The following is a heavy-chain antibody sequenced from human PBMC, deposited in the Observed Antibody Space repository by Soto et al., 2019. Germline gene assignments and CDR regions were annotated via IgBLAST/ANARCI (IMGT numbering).Heavy chain of an antibody. CDR1: GGSISSYY. Sequence: PSETLSLTCTVSGGSISSYYWNWIRQPPGKGLEWIGYIYYNGNTNYNPSLQSRVAMSVDTSKNQFSLKRRSVTAADTAVYYCARDVGYFDYWGQGTLVTVSS. CDR2: IYYNGNT. V-gene: IGHV4-59*01. J-gene: IGHJ4*02. CDR3: ARDVGYFDY.